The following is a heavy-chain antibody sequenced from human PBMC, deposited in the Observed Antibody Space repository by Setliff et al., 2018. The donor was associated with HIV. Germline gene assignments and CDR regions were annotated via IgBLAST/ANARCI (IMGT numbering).Heavy chain of an antibody. CDR3: ARVSCSSWYSIPLYYYYSMDV. CDR1: GGSISSYC. Sequence: SETLSLTCTVSGGSISSYCWSWIRQPPGKGLEWIGEMQHSGRTNYNPSLRSRVTTSVDTSKSQFSLKLSSVTAADTAVYYCARVSCSSWYSIPLYYYYSMDVWGKGTTVTVSS. V-gene: IGHV4-34*01. D-gene: IGHD6-13*01. J-gene: IGHJ6*03. CDR2: MQHSGRT.